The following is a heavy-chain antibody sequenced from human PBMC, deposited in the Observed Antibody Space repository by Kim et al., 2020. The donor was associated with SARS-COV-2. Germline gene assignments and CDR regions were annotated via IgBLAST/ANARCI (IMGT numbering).Heavy chain of an antibody. CDR3: ARDGTVLLWFGESFDY. J-gene: IGHJ4*02. D-gene: IGHD3-10*01. Sequence: ASVKVSCKASGYTFTSYAMHWVRQAPGQRVEWMGWINAGNGNTKYSQKFQGRVTITRDTSASTAYMELSSLRSEDTAVYYCARDGTVLLWFGESFDYWGQGTLVTVSS. CDR1: GYTFTSYA. V-gene: IGHV1-3*01. CDR2: INAGNGNT.